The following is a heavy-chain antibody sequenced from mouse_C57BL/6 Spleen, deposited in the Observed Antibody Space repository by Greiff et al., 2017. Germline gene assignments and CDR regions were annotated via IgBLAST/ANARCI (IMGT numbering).Heavy chain of an antibody. CDR1: GFTFSNYW. CDR3: TYDYGDYFDY. CDR2: IRLKSDNYAT. Sequence: DVHLVESGGGLVQPGGSMKLSCVASGFTFSNYWMNWVRQSPEKGLEWVAQIRLKSDNYATHYAESVKGRFTISRDDSKSSVYLQMNILRAEDTGISYCTYDYGDYFDYWGQGTTLTVSS. D-gene: IGHD2-4*01. J-gene: IGHJ2*01. V-gene: IGHV6-3*01.